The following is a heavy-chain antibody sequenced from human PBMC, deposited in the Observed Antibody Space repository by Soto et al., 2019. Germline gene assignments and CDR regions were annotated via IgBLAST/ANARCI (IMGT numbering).Heavy chain of an antibody. D-gene: IGHD2-15*01. CDR2: IIPIFGTA. J-gene: IGHJ4*02. CDR1: GGTFSSYA. Sequence: QVQLVQSGAEVKKPGSSGKVSCKASGGTFSSYAISWVRQAPGQGLEGMGGIIPIFGTANYAQKLQGRVTITADESTSTSYMELSSLRSEDTAVYYCARSAETLGYCSGGSCVYFDYWGQGTLVTVSS. V-gene: IGHV1-69*01. CDR3: ARSAETLGYCSGGSCVYFDY.